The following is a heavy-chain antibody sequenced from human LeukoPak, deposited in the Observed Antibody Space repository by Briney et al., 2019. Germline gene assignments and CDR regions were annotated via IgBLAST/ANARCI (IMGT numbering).Heavy chain of an antibody. CDR1: GGSISSYY. J-gene: IGHJ4*02. CDR3: ARAGYGDYLGDY. CDR2: IYNSGNT. D-gene: IGHD4-17*01. V-gene: IGHV4-59*01. Sequence: SETLSLTCTVSGGSISSYYWSWIRQPPGKGLEWIGYIYNSGNTNYNHSLKSRVTISVDASKNQFSLKLSSVTAADTAVYYCARAGYGDYLGDYWGQGTLVTVSS.